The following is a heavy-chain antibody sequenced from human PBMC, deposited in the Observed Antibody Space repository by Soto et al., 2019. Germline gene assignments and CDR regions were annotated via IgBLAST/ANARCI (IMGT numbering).Heavy chain of an antibody. CDR3: AKDTYYYDSSSNWFDP. J-gene: IGHJ5*02. CDR2: ISYDGSNE. CDR1: GFTFSSYG. Sequence: GGSLRLSCAVSGFTFSSYGMHWVRQAPGKGLEWVAHISYDGSNEHYVDSVKGRFTISRDNSKNTLYLQMNSLRAEDTAVYYCAKDTYYYDSSSNWFDPWGQGTLVTVSS. V-gene: IGHV3-30*18. D-gene: IGHD3-22*01.